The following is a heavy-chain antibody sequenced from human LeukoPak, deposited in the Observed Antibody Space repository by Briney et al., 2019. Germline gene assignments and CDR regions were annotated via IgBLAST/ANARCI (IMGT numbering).Heavy chain of an antibody. Sequence: GGSLRLSCAAPGFTFSDYYMSWIRQAPGKGLEWVSYISSSGSTIYYADSVKGRFTISRDNAKNSLYLQMNSLRAEDTAVYYCARGSGYYYYYYMDVWGKGTTVTLSS. CDR2: ISSSGSTI. CDR3: ARGSGYYYYYYMDV. V-gene: IGHV3-11*04. J-gene: IGHJ6*03. CDR1: GFTFSDYY.